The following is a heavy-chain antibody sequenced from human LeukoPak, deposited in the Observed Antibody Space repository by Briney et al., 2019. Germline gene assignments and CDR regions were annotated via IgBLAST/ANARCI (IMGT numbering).Heavy chain of an antibody. CDR1: GYTFTSYG. CDR2: ISAYNGNT. J-gene: IGHJ5*02. V-gene: IGHV1-18*04. Sequence: ASVKVSCKASGYTFTSYGISWVRQAPGQGLEWMGWISAYNGNTNYSQKLQGRVTMTTDTSTSTAYMELRSLRSDDTAVYYCARDSDGERVSWFDPWGQGTLVTVSS. CDR3: ARDSDGERVSWFDP. D-gene: IGHD5-24*01.